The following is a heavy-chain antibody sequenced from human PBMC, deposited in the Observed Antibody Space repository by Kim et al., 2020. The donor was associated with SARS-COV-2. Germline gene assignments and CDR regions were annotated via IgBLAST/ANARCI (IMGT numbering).Heavy chain of an antibody. D-gene: IGHD6-13*01. J-gene: IGHJ3*02. CDR3: AKNTHQAGRLAFDI. V-gene: IGHV3-30*18. Sequence: GGSLRLSCAASGFTFSSYGMHWVRQAPGKGLEWVAVISHDGSDKYYPDFVKGRFTISRDNSKNTLYLQMNSLRAEDTAVYYCAKNTHQAGRLAFDIWGQGTMVTVSS. CDR1: GFTFSSYG. CDR2: ISHDGSDK.